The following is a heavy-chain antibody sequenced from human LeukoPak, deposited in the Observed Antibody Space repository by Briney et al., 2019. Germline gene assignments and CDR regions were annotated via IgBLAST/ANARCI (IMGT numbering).Heavy chain of an antibody. CDR2: ISAYNGNT. V-gene: IGHV1-18*01. CDR3: ARVPKFGTQLAYYGMDV. CDR1: GYTFTSYG. D-gene: IGHD3-16*01. J-gene: IGHJ6*02. Sequence: ALVKVSCKASGYTFTSYGISWVRQAPGQGLEWMGWISAYNGNTNYAQKLQGRVTMTTDTSTSTAYMELRSLRSDDTAVYYCARVPKFGTQLAYYGMDVWGQGTTVTVSS.